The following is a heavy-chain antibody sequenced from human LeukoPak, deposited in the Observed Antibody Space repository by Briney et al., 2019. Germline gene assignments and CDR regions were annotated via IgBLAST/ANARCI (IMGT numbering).Heavy chain of an antibody. V-gene: IGHV1-8*02. Sequence: ASVKVSCKASGYTFTSYDINWVRQATGQGLEWMGWINPNSGNTDYAQKFQGRVTMTRDTSTSTAYMELSSLRSEDTAVYYCARGRVTADYWGQGTLVTVSS. CDR3: ARGRVTADY. D-gene: IGHD2-21*02. CDR1: GYTFTSYD. CDR2: INPNSGNT. J-gene: IGHJ4*02.